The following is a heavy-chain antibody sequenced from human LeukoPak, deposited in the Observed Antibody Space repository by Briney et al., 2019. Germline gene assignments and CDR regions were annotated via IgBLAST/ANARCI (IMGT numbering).Heavy chain of an antibody. D-gene: IGHD3-9*01. CDR3: AKDTDYDILTGSVDY. V-gene: IGHV3-9*01. CDR2: ISGNSGSI. Sequence: GRSLRLSCAASGFTFDDYAMHWGRQAPGKGLEWVSGISGNSGSIGYADSVKGRFTISRDNAKNSLYLQMNSLRAEDTALYYCAKDTDYDILTGSVDYWGQGTLVTVSS. CDR1: GFTFDDYA. J-gene: IGHJ4*02.